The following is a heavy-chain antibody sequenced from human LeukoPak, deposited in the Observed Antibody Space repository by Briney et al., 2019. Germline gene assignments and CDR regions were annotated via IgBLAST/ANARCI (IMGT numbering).Heavy chain of an antibody. J-gene: IGHJ4*02. V-gene: IGHV3-23*01. CDR1: GFTFSSYA. Sequence: PGGSLRLSCAASGFTFSSYAMSWVRQAPGKGLEWVSVISGSGGSTDYADSVKGRFTISRGNSKNTLYLEMNSLRAEDTAVYYCAKARGIYDNTGPDYWGQGTLVTVSS. CDR3: AKARGIYDNTGPDY. CDR2: ISGSGGST. D-gene: IGHD3-22*01.